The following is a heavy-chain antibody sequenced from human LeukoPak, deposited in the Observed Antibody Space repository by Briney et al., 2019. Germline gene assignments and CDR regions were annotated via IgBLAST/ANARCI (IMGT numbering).Heavy chain of an antibody. V-gene: IGHV4-39*02. Sequence: SETLSLTCTVSGGSIGSGTYYWGWFRQPPGKGLEWIGSIHYSGSAYYNPSLKSRVTISVDTSKNQFSLKLSSVTATDTAVYYCAREEGRYSYNFDYWGQGTLVTVSS. D-gene: IGHD5-24*01. J-gene: IGHJ4*02. CDR1: GGSIGSGTYY. CDR2: IHYSGSA. CDR3: AREEGRYSYNFDY.